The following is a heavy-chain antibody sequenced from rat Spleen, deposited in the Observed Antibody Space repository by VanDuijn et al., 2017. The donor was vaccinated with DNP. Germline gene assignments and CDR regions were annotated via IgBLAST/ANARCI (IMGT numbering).Heavy chain of an antibody. V-gene: IGHV2-15*01. Sequence: QVQLKESGPGLVQPSQTLSLTCTVSGFSLTSYGVSWVRQPPGKGLEWIGAIWRGGSTDYNSALKSRLSISRDTSKSQVFLKMNSLQTEDTAIYFCTRDPPLGYGLPSMDAWGQGTSVTVSS. CDR3: TRDPPLGYGLPSMDA. J-gene: IGHJ4*01. CDR1: GFSLTSYG. CDR2: IWRGGST. D-gene: IGHD1-6*01.